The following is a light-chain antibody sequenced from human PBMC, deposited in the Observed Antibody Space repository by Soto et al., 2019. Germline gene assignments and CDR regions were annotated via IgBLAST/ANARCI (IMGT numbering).Light chain of an antibody. CDR2: DAS. V-gene: IGKV3-11*01. J-gene: IGKJ4*01. CDR1: QSVGIN. CDR3: QQHTERPPVT. Sequence: EIVLTQSPATLSLFPGERATLSCRASQSVGINFGWYQQKPGQPPRLLIYDASNRATGIPARFSASGSGTEFSLTISSLEPDDFAVYYCQQHTERPPVTFGGGTKVEIK.